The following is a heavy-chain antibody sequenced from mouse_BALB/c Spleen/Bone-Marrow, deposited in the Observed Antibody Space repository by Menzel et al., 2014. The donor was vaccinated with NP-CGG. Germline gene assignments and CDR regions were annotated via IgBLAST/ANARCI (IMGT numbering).Heavy chain of an antibody. CDR3: ARGAYYRFFDY. CDR2: IWTGEST. V-gene: IGHV2-9*02. CDR1: GFSLTSNG. D-gene: IGHD2-14*01. J-gene: IGHJ2*01. Sequence: VKLVESGPGLVSPSQSLSITCTVSGFSLTSNGVHWVRQPPGKGLEWLGVIWTGESTNYNSALMSRLSISKDNSKSQVFLKMNSLQTDDTAMYYCARGAYYRFFDYWGQGTTLTVSS.